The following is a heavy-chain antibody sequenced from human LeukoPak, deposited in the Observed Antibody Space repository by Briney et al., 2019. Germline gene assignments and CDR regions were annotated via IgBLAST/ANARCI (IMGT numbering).Heavy chain of an antibody. J-gene: IGHJ2*01. CDR1: GGSISSYY. D-gene: IGHD6-13*01. CDR3: ARESQQLVEGYFDL. CDR2: IYHSGST. Sequence: KPSETLSLTCTVSGGSISSYYWSWIRQPPGKGLEWIGYIYHSGSTYYNPSLKSRVTISVDRSKNQFSLKLSSVTAADTAVYYCARESQQLVEGYFDLWGRGTLVTVSS. V-gene: IGHV4-59*12.